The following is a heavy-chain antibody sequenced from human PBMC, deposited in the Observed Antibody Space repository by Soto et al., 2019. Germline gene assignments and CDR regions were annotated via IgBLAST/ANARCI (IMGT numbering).Heavy chain of an antibody. CDR1: GGTFSSYA. V-gene: IGHV1-69*13. D-gene: IGHD2-15*01. Sequence: SVKVSCKASGGTFSSYAISWVRQAPGQGLEWMGGIIPIFGTANYAQKFQGRVTITADESTSTAYMELSSLRSEDTAVYYCARGSLLLRLFDYWGQGTLVTVSS. J-gene: IGHJ4*02. CDR3: ARGSLLLRLFDY. CDR2: IIPIFGTA.